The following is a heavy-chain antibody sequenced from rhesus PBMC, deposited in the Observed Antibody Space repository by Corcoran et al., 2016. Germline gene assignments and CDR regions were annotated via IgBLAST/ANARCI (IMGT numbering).Heavy chain of an antibody. D-gene: IGHD6-25*01. V-gene: IGHV4-169*02. CDR3: ASAQDLAGSRYFDY. J-gene: IGHJ4*01. Sequence: QLLLQESGPGLVKPSETLSVTCAVSGGSISSSYWSWIRQAPGKGLDWIGYIYGSGSSTNDNPSLKSRVTLSVDPSKSQLSLKLSSVTAADTAVYYCASAQDLAGSRYFDYWGQGVLVTVSS. CDR1: GGSISSSY. CDR2: IYGSGSST.